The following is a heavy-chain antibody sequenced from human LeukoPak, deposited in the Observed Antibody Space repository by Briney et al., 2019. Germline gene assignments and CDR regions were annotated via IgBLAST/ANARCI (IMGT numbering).Heavy chain of an antibody. J-gene: IGHJ3*02. V-gene: IGHV3-53*05. Sequence: GGSLRLSCAASGFTVSNNYMTWVRQAPGKGLEWVSVIYSGGRTYYADSVKGRFTISRDNSENTLYLQMNSLRAEDTAVYYCAKAESGWETDGFDIWGQGTMVTVSS. D-gene: IGHD6-19*01. CDR2: IYSGGRT. CDR1: GFTVSNNY. CDR3: AKAESGWETDGFDI.